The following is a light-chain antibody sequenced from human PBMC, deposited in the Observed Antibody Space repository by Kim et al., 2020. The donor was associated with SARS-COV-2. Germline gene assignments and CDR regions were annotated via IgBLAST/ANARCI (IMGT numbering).Light chain of an antibody. CDR1: QSVSSN. Sequence: SVSPGERATLSCRASQSVSSNLAWYQQKPGQAPRLLIFDASTRATGIPARFSGSGSGTEFTLTISSLQSEDFAVYYCQQYNNWVGTFGQGTKLEI. CDR2: DAS. CDR3: QQYNNWVGT. V-gene: IGKV3-15*01. J-gene: IGKJ2*01.